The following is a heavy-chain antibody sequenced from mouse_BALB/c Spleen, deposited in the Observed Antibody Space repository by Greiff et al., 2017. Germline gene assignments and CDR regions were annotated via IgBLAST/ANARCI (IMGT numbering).Heavy chain of an antibody. V-gene: IGHV5-6*02. Sequence: DVKLVESGGDLVKPGGSLKLSCAASGFTFSSYGMSWVRQTPDKRLEWVATISSGGSYTYYPDSVKGRFTISRDNAKNTLYLQMSSLKSEDTAMYYCARQGLRGYFDYWGQGTTLTVSS. CDR2: ISSGGSYT. CDR1: GFTFSSYG. J-gene: IGHJ2*01. CDR3: ARQGLRGYFDY. D-gene: IGHD2-4*01.